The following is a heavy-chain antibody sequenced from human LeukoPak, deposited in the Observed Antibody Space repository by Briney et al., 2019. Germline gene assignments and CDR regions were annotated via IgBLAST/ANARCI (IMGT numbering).Heavy chain of an antibody. Sequence: SVKVSCKASGCTFSTHVISWVRQAPGQGLEWMGGIIPVFGTANYAQKFQGRVTITADESTSTAYMELSSLRSEDTAVYYCARGFRKPLDYWGQGTLVTVSS. CDR3: ARGFRKPLDY. D-gene: IGHD3-3*01. CDR2: IIPVFGTA. CDR1: GCTFSTHV. J-gene: IGHJ4*02. V-gene: IGHV1-69*13.